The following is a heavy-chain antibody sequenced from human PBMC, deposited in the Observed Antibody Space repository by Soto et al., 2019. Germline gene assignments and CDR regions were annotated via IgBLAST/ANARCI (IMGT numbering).Heavy chain of an antibody. V-gene: IGHV3-33*01. D-gene: IGHD4-4*01. CDR3: ARDGVQYPFRYYYYMDV. Sequence: GGSLRLSCAASGFTFSSYGMHWVRQAPGKGLEWVAVIWYDGSNKYYADSVKGRFTISRDNSKNTLYLQMNSLRAEDTAVYYCARDGVQYPFRYYYYMDVWGKGTTVTVSS. CDR2: IWYDGSNK. CDR1: GFTFSSYG. J-gene: IGHJ6*03.